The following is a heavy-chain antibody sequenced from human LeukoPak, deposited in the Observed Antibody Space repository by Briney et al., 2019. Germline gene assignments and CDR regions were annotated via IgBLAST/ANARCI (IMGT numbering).Heavy chain of an antibody. CDR1: GFTFSSYA. V-gene: IGHV3-23*01. J-gene: IGHJ4*02. CDR3: AKEVRSGGWPLHY. Sequence: GGSLRLPCTASGFTFSSYAMSWVRQAPGKGLEWVSGIGGSGDITYYADSVKGRFTISRDNSKNTLYLQMNSLGAEDTAVYYCAKEVRSGGWPLHYWGQGTLVTVSS. CDR2: IGGSGDIT. D-gene: IGHD2-15*01.